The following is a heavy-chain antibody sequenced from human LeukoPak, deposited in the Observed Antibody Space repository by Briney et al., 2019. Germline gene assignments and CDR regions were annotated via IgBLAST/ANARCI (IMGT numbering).Heavy chain of an antibody. Sequence: GGSLRLSWAASGFTFSTSAISWVRQPPGKGLEWVSTLTGADGGTYYADSVKGRFTISRDNSKHTLYLEMNSLRAEDTAVYYCAKRLLVGTTVRPYFDYWGQGTLVTVSS. CDR2: LTGADGGT. CDR1: GFTFSTSA. V-gene: IGHV3-23*01. J-gene: IGHJ4*02. CDR3: AKRLLVGTTVRPYFDY. D-gene: IGHD1-26*01.